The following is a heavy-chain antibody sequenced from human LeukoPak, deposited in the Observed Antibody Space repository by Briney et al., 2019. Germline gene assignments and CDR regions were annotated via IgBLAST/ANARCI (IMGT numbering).Heavy chain of an antibody. CDR3: ARDASVMADY. D-gene: IGHD5-24*01. J-gene: IGHJ4*02. CDR2: ISYDGSNK. Sequence: GGSLRLSCAASGIAFSSFGMHWVRQAPGKGLEWVALISYDGSNKYYADSVKGRFTISRDNSKNTLYLQMNSLRAEDTAVYYCARDASVMADYWGQGTLVTVSS. CDR1: GIAFSSFG. V-gene: IGHV3-30*03.